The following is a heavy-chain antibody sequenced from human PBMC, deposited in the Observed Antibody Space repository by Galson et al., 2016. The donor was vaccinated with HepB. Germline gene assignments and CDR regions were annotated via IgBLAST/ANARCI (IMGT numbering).Heavy chain of an antibody. V-gene: IGHV4-39*01. CDR2: IYYNGAP. J-gene: IGHJ4*02. D-gene: IGHD3-3*01. Sequence: ETLSLTCYVSGTSISETRYHWGWVRQPPGQGLEWIGSIYYNGAPFYKSSQTSRITVSLAASNNQFSLTLSSVTAADTGVYYCGRHWDRIGYCDYWGQGALVTVSS. CDR1: GTSISETRYH. CDR3: GRHWDRIGYCDY.